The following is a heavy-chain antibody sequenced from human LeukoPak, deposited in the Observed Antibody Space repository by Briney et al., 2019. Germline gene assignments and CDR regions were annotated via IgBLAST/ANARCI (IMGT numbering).Heavy chain of an antibody. D-gene: IGHD3-22*01. CDR2: ISGSGGST. V-gene: IGHV3-23*01. CDR1: GFTFSSYA. CDR3: ARNYYDSSGYYYWIDY. Sequence: GGSLRLSCAASGFTFSSYAMSWVRQAPGKGLEWVSAISGSGGSTYYADSVKGRFTISRDNSKNTLYLQMNSLRAEDTAVYYCARNYYDSSGYYYWIDYWGQGTLVTVSS. J-gene: IGHJ4*02.